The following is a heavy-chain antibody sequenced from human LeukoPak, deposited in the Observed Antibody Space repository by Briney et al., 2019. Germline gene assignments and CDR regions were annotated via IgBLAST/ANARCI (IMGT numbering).Heavy chain of an antibody. CDR2: IIPIFGTA. Sequence: GSSVKVSCNASGGTFSSYAISWGRQAPGQGLEWMGGIIPIFGTANYAQKFQGRGTITADESTSTAYMELSSLRSEDTAVYYCARDPRGYSGYDRLYYFDYWGQGTLVTVSS. CDR1: GGTFSSYA. D-gene: IGHD5-12*01. V-gene: IGHV1-69*01. CDR3: ARDPRGYSGYDRLYYFDY. J-gene: IGHJ4*02.